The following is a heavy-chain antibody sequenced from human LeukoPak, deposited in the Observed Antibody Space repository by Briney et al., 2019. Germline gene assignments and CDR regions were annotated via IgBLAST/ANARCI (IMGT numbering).Heavy chain of an antibody. D-gene: IGHD2-2*01. CDR1: GFTFSSYS. CDR3: ARDSKSDIVVVPAALDFDY. CDR2: ISSSSSYI. V-gene: IGHV3-21*01. J-gene: IGHJ4*02. Sequence: GGSLRLSCAASGFTFSSYSMNWVRQAPGKGLEWVSSISSSSSYIYYADSVKGRFTISRDNAKNSLYLQMNSLRAEDTAVYYCARDSKSDIVVVPAALDFDYWGQGTPVTVSS.